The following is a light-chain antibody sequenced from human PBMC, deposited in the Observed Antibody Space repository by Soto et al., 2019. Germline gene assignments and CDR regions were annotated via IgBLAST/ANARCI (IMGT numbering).Light chain of an antibody. J-gene: IGLJ2*01. CDR2: SNE. Sequence: QSVLTQPPSVSGTPGERVTVSCSGRRSNIGSNSVNWYQQFPGTAPKLLIYSNEQRPSGVPARFSASKSGTSASLAISGLQSEDEADYYCAAWDDSLNGPVFGGGTQLTVL. V-gene: IGLV1-44*01. CDR1: RSNIGSNS. CDR3: AAWDDSLNGPV.